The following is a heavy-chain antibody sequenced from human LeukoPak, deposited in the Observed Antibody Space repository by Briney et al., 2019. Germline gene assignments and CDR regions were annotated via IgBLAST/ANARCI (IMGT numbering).Heavy chain of an antibody. Sequence: SETLSLTCTVSGGSISSSSYYWGWIRQPPGKGLEWIGSIYYSGSTYYNPSLKSRVTISVDTSKNQFSLKLSSVTAADTAVYYCARHPINYYDSSGTQSRVFWFDPWGQGTLVTVSS. J-gene: IGHJ5*02. D-gene: IGHD3-22*01. CDR1: GGSISSSSYY. CDR2: IYYSGST. V-gene: IGHV4-39*01. CDR3: ARHPINYYDSSGTQSRVFWFDP.